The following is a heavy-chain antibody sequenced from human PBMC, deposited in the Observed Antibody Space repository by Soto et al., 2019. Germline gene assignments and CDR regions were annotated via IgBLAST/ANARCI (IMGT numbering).Heavy chain of an antibody. J-gene: IGHJ6*02. Sequence: GGSLRLSCAASGFTVSSNYMSWVRQAPGKGLEWVSVIYSGGSTYYADSVKGRFTISRDNSKNTLYLQMNSLRAEDTAVYYCARDLLVYDISDYYYYGMDVWGQGTTVTVSS. CDR3: ARDLLVYDISDYYYYGMDV. CDR1: GFTVSSNY. V-gene: IGHV3-53*01. CDR2: IYSGGST. D-gene: IGHD2-8*01.